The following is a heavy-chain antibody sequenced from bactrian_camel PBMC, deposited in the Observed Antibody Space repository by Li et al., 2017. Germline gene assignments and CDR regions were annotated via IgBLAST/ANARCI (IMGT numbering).Heavy chain of an antibody. V-gene: IGHV3S53*01. D-gene: IGHD2*01. Sequence: VQLVESGGGSVQAGGSLRLSCTNSGSTVRDNCMGWFRQAPGKEREGVAAIGSDARARYADSVKGRFTISQDDAKNTLYLTMNSLKPEETAMYYCAADPWRSGAFCYTGADFRYWGQGTQVTVS. CDR3: AADPWRSGAFCYTGADFRY. CDR1: GSTVRDNC. CDR2: IGSDARA. J-gene: IGHJ6*01.